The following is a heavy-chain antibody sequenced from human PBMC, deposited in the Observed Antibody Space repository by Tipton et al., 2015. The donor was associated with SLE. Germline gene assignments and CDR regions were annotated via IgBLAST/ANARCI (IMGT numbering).Heavy chain of an antibody. J-gene: IGHJ6*03. CDR2: INHSGST. Sequence: TLSLTCAVYGGSFSGYYWGWIRQPPGKGLEWIGEINHSGSTNYNPSLKSRVTISVDTSKNQFSLKLSSVTAADTAVYYCASRGGIRPMDVWGKGTTVTVSS. CDR1: GGSFSGYY. D-gene: IGHD6-13*01. V-gene: IGHV4-34*01. CDR3: ASRGGIRPMDV.